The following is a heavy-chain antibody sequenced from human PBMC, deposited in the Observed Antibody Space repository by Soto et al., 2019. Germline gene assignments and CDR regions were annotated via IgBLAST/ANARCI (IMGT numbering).Heavy chain of an antibody. V-gene: IGHV1-69*08. CDR3: ARPDFGDYWYFDL. J-gene: IGHJ2*01. Sequence: QDQLVQSGAEVKKPGSSVKVSCKASGGTFSSHTFSWVRQAPGQGLEWMGRIIPALDTATYAQKFQGRVTITADESATTVYMELNSLRSEDTAVYYCARPDFGDYWYFDLWGRATLVTVSS. CDR2: IIPALDTA. D-gene: IGHD4-17*01. CDR1: GGTFSSHT.